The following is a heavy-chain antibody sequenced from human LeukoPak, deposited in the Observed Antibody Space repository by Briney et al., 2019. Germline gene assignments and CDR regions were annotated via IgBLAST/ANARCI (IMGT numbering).Heavy chain of an antibody. CDR1: GSSFNFYY. V-gene: IGHV4-59*01. CDR2: FVYYGNH. Sequence: SETLSLTCTLSGSSFNFYYGRWIRHPPGGGREWLGFFVYYGNHNYNPSLKGRVTIPLETSKNHFALKLGSGAPGGPAVYYWGRGGDRWEYYHMDVWGKGTTVTVSS. D-gene: IGHD1-26*01. CDR3: GRGGDRWEYYHMDV. J-gene: IGHJ6*03.